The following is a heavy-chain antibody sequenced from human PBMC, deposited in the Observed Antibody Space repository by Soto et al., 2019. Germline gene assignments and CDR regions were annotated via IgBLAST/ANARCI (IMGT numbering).Heavy chain of an antibody. V-gene: IGHV1-2*04. D-gene: IGHD2-2*02. CDR3: ARDHCSSTSCYTTDAFDI. CDR2: INPNSGGT. Sequence: RASVKVSCKASGYTFTGYYMHWVRQAPGQGLEWMGWINPNSGGTNYAQKFQGWVTMTRDTSISTAYMELSRLRSDDTAVYYCARDHCSSTSCYTTDAFDIWGQGTMVTVSS. J-gene: IGHJ3*02. CDR1: GYTFTGYY.